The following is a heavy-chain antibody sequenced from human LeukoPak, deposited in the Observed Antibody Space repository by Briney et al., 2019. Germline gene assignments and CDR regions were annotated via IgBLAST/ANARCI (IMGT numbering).Heavy chain of an antibody. J-gene: IGHJ4*02. Sequence: GASVKVSRKASGDTFTCYYVHWVRQAPGQGLEWMGRIHPNTGSTHYAEKFEGRATMTRDTSITTAYMELTRLRSDDTAVYYCARAPLYTSGWYYFNSWGQGTLVTVSS. CDR1: GDTFTCYY. V-gene: IGHV1-2*06. CDR3: ARAPLYTSGWYYFNS. CDR2: IHPNTGST. D-gene: IGHD6-19*01.